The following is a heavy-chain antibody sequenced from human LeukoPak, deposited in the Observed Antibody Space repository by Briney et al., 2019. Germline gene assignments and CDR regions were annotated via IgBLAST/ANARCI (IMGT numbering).Heavy chain of an antibody. J-gene: IGHJ4*02. D-gene: IGHD2-21*02. V-gene: IGHV3-21*01. CDR1: GGSISSSYW. Sequence: PSETLSLTCAVFGGSISSSYWWSWVRQPPGKGLEWVSSISSSSSYIYYADSVKGRFTISRDNAKNSLYLQMNSLRAEDTAVYYCASDGRAYCGGDCYPLYWGQGTPVTVSS. CDR3: ASDGRAYCGGDCYPLY. CDR2: ISSSSSYI.